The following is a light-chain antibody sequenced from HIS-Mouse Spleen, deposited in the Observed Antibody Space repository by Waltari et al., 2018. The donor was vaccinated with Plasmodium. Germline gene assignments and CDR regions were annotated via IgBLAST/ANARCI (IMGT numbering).Light chain of an antibody. CDR3: QVWDSSTVV. V-gene: IGLV3-9*01. CDR1: NIGSNN. J-gene: IGLJ2*01. Sequence: SYELTQPLSVSVALGQTARITCGGNNIGSNNVHWYQQKPGQAPGLVIYRDSNRPSGIPGRFSGSNSGNTATLTISMAQAGDEADYYCQVWDSSTVVFGGGTKLTVL. CDR2: RDS.